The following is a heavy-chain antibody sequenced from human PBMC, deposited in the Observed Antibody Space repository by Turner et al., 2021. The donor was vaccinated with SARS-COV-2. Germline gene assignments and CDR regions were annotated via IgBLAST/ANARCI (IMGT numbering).Heavy chain of an antibody. CDR2: IDTIGRT. Sequence: QVQLQASGPGLVKPSETLSLTCTVSGSTLSSFYCSWLRQPAGKGLEWIGSIDTIGRTNYNPSLKSRVTMSVETSKNRCALKRSTGTAADTAVYYCAREWWGSTTVTTAAYYFGMDVWGQGTTVNVSS. J-gene: IGHJ6*02. D-gene: IGHD4-17*01. V-gene: IGHV4-4*07. CDR3: AREWWGSTTVTTAAYYFGMDV. CDR1: GSTLSSFY.